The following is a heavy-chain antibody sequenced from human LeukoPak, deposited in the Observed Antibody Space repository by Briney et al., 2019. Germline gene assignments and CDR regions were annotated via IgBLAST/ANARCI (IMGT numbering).Heavy chain of an antibody. CDR3: ARGRRKIGGINWFDP. Sequence: GASVKVSCKASGYTFTSYDINWVRQATGQGLEWMGWMNPNSGNTGYAQKFQGRVTMTRNTSISTAYMELSSLRSEDTAVCYCARGRRKIGGINWFDPWGQGTLVTVSS. V-gene: IGHV1-8*01. CDR1: GYTFTSYD. J-gene: IGHJ5*02. CDR2: MNPNSGNT.